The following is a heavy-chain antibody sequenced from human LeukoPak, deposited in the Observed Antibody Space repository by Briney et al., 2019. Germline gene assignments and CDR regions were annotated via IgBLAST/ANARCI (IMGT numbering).Heavy chain of an antibody. D-gene: IGHD1-26*01. Sequence: ASVTVSCKASGYTLTTYYMHWVRQAPGQGPEWMGILNPYSGSTTYAQSFQGRVAMTRDTSTSTVYMELNSLTSDDTAVYYCASGWGPRDAFDIWGQGTMVTVSS. V-gene: IGHV1-46*01. CDR3: ASGWGPRDAFDI. J-gene: IGHJ3*02. CDR1: GYTLTTYY. CDR2: LNPYSGST.